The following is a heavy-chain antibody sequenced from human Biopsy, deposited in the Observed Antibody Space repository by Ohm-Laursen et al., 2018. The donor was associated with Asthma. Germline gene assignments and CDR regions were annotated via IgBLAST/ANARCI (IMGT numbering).Heavy chain of an antibody. D-gene: IGHD2-21*01. Sequence: SLRLSCAASGFTFSHYNMNWVRQAPGKGLEWVSSITDTSRYIKYADSVKGRFTISRDNAKNSLYLQMNSLRAEDTAVYYCARDERAYYGSDSKYMQPVPLGDRGQGTVVIVSA. CDR1: GFTFSHYN. CDR2: ITDTSRYI. CDR3: ARDERAYYGSDSKYMQPVPLGD. J-gene: IGHJ4*02. V-gene: IGHV3-21*01.